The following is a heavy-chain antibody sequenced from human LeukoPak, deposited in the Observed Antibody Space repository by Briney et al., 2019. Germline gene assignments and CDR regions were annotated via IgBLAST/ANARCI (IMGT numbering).Heavy chain of an antibody. CDR2: IIPIFGTA. J-gene: IGHJ6*02. V-gene: IGHV1-69*13. Sequence: VAPVKVSCKASGGTFSSYAISWVRQAPGQGLEWMGGIIPIFGTANYAQKFQGRVTITADESTSTAYMELSSLRSEDTAVYYCARGIGAYYYYYGMDVWGQGTTVTVSS. CDR1: GGTFSSYA. CDR3: ARGIGAYYYYYGMDV. D-gene: IGHD3-10*01.